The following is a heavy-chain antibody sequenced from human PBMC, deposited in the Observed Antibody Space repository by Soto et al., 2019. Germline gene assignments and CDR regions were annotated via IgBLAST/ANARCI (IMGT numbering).Heavy chain of an antibody. CDR1: GFTFSSYG. CDR3: AKDANYYYGMDV. V-gene: IGHV3-30*18. J-gene: IGHJ6*02. Sequence: ESGGGVVQPGRSLRLSCAASGFTFSSYGMHWVRQAPGKGLEWVAVISYDGSNKYYADSVKGRFTISRDNSKNTLYLQMNRLIAEDTAVYYCAKDANYYYGMDVWCQGTTVTVSS. CDR2: ISYDGSNK.